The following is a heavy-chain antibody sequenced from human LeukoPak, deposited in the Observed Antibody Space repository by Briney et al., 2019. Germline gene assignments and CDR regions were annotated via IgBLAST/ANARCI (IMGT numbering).Heavy chain of an antibody. CDR2: TNAGNGNT. CDR3: ARGRWSATTASYYLDF. J-gene: IGHJ4*02. Sequence: ASVKVSCKASGYTFTSYAMHWVRHAPGQRLEWMGWTNAGNGNTKYSQKFQGRVTITRDTSASTAYMELSSLTSEDTAVYYCARGRWSATTASYYLDFWGQGTLVTVSS. CDR1: GYTFTSYA. D-gene: IGHD5-24*01. V-gene: IGHV1-3*01.